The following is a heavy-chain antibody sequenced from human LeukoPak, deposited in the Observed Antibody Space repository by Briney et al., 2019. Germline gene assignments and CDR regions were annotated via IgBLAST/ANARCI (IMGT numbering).Heavy chain of an antibody. J-gene: IGHJ3*02. CDR1: GFTFSSYA. CDR3: ATGITIFGVVTEDAFDI. Sequence: GGSLRLSCAASGFTFSSYAMHWVRQAPGKGLEWVAVISYDGSNKYYADSVKGRFTISRDNSKNTLYLQMNSLRAEDTAVYYCATGITIFGVVTEDAFDIWGQGTMVTVSS. CDR2: ISYDGSNK. V-gene: IGHV3-30*04. D-gene: IGHD3-3*01.